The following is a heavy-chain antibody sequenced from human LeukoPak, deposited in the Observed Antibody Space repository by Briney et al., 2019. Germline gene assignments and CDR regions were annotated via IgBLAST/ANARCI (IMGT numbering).Heavy chain of an antibody. Sequence: ASVKVSCKASGNTFTGYYMHWVRQAPGQGLEWMGWINPNSGGTNYAQKFQGWVTMTRDTSISTAYMELSRLRSDDTAVYYCAREPQPYSSGWYLHAFDIWGQGTMVTVSS. J-gene: IGHJ3*02. CDR2: INPNSGGT. CDR1: GNTFTGYY. CDR3: AREPQPYSSGWYLHAFDI. V-gene: IGHV1-2*04. D-gene: IGHD6-19*01.